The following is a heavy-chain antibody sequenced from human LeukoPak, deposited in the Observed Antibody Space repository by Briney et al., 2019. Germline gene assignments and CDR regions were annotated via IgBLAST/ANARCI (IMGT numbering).Heavy chain of an antibody. V-gene: IGHV4-59*01. CDR1: GGSISPYY. J-gene: IGHJ4*02. CDR2: IYYSGNT. CDR3: ARSTRSTMLIDY. D-gene: IGHD3-16*01. Sequence: KSSETLSLTCTVSGGSISPYYWSWIRQPPGKGLEWLGYIYYSGNTEYKPSLESRVAMSVDTSKNQFSLRLSSVTAADAAVYYCARSTRSTMLIDYWGQGTLVTVSS.